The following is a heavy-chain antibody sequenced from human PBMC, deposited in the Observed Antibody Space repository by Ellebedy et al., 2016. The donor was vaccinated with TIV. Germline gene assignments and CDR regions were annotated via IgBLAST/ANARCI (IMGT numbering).Heavy chain of an antibody. Sequence: GESLKISXAASGFIFSGIGMHWVRQAPGKGLEWVAAISYDGTNTFYADSVKGRFTVSRDNSKNTLYLEANSLRVADTAVYYCAKRRVAGRFYGMDVWGQGTTVTVPS. CDR3: AKRRVAGRFYGMDV. J-gene: IGHJ6*02. CDR1: GFIFSGIG. D-gene: IGHD2-15*01. CDR2: ISYDGTNT. V-gene: IGHV3-30*18.